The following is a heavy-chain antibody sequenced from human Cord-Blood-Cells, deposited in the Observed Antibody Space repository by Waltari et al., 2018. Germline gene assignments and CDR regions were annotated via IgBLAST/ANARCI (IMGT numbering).Heavy chain of an antibody. Sequence: QLQLQESGPGLVKPSETLSLTCTVSGCSISSSSYYWGWIRQPPGKGLEWIGSIYYSGSTYYNPSLKSRVTISVDTSKNQFSLKLSSVTAADTAVYYCARRLRYFDWLSQGWYFDLWGRGTLVTVSS. CDR2: IYYSGST. D-gene: IGHD3-9*01. CDR1: GCSISSSSYY. V-gene: IGHV4-39*01. CDR3: ARRLRYFDWLSQGWYFDL. J-gene: IGHJ2*01.